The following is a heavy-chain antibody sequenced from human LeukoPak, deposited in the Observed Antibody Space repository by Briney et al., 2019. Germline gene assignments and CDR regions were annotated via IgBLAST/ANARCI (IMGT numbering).Heavy chain of an antibody. CDR3: ARERGYDFGDWFDP. CDR1: GGTFSSYA. V-gene: IGHV1-69*01. J-gene: IGHJ5*02. CDR2: IIPIFGTA. D-gene: IGHD5-12*01. Sequence: AASVKVSCKASGGTFSSYAISWVRQAPGQGLEWMGGIIPIFGTANYAQKFQGRVTITADESTSTAYMELSSLRSEDTAVYYCARERGYDFGDWFDPWGQGTLVTVSS.